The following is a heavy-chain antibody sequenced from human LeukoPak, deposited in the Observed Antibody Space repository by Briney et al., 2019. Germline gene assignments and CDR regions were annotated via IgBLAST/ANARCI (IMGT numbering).Heavy chain of an antibody. CDR1: GGSFSGYY. J-gene: IGHJ6*02. V-gene: IGHV4-34*01. Sequence: SETLSLTCAVYGGSFSGYYWSWIRQPPGKGLEWMGEINHSGSTNYNPSLKSRVTISVDTSKNQFSLKLSSVTAADTAVYYCARDLGSSWYRYYYYYGMDVWGQGTTVTVSS. D-gene: IGHD6-13*01. CDR2: INHSGST. CDR3: ARDLGSSWYRYYYYYGMDV.